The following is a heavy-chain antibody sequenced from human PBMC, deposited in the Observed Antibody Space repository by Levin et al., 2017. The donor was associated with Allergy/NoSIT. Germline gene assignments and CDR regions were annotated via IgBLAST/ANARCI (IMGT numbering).Heavy chain of an antibody. V-gene: IGHV3-74*01. CDR2: IKSDGSSI. D-gene: IGHD2-21*02. CDR3: ARGVVVTAPGFFDL. Sequence: GGSLRLSCEASGFTLSSYWMHWVRQAPGKGLVWVSRIKSDGSSISYANSVKGRFTISRDNAKNTLYLEMNSLRPEDTAVYYCARGVVVTAPGFFDLWGRGTLVTVSS. J-gene: IGHJ2*01. CDR1: GFTLSSYW.